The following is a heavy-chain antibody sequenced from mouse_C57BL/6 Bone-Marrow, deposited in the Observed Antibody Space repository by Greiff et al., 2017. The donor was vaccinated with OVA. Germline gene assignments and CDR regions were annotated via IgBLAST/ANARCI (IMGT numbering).Heavy chain of an antibody. Sequence: LVESGPELVKPGASVKISCKASGYAFSSSWMNWVQQRPGTGLEWIGRIYPGDGDTNYNGKFKGKATLTADKSSSTAYMQLSSLTSEDSAVYFCAKTGFYAMDYWGQGTSVTVSS. D-gene: IGHD4-1*01. J-gene: IGHJ4*01. CDR3: AKTGFYAMDY. V-gene: IGHV1-82*01. CDR1: GYAFSSSW. CDR2: IYPGDGDT.